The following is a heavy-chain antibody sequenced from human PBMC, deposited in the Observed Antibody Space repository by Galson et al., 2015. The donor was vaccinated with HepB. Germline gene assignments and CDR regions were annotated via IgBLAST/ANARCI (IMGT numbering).Heavy chain of an antibody. V-gene: IGHV2-5*02. Sequence: PALVKPTQTLTLTCTFSGFSLSTSGVGVGWIRQPPGKALEWLALIYWDDDKRYSPSLKSRLTITKDTSKNQVVLTMTNMDPVDTATYYCALRDYDFWSGYYTHMPAFGYWGQGTLVTVSS. CDR2: IYWDDDK. J-gene: IGHJ4*02. D-gene: IGHD3-3*01. CDR3: ALRDYDFWSGYYTHMPAFGY. CDR1: GFSLSTSGVG.